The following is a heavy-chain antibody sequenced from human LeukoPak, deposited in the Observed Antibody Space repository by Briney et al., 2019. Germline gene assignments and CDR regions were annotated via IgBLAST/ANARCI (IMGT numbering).Heavy chain of an antibody. J-gene: IGHJ5*02. V-gene: IGHV4-39*01. CDR2: IYYSGST. Sequence: SETLSLTCTVSGGSISSSSYYWGWIRQPPGKGLEWIGSIYYSGSTYYNPSLKSRVTISVDTSKNQFSLKLSSVTAADTAVYYCARQGYSNEEGSWGFDPWGQGTLVTVSS. D-gene: IGHD4-11*01. CDR1: GGSISSSSYY. CDR3: ARQGYSNEEGSWGFDP.